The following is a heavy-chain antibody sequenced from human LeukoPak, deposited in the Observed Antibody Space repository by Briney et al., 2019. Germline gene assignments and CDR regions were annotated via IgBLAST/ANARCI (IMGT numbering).Heavy chain of an antibody. D-gene: IGHD1-26*01. CDR2: INPSGGST. Sequence: ASVKVSCKASGYTFTSYYMHWVRQAPGQGLEWMGIINPSGGSTSYAQKFQGRVTMTRDTSTSTVYMELSSLRSEDTAVYYCARPGYSGSYYHVFDIWGQGTMVTVSS. CDR3: ARPGYSGSYYHVFDI. J-gene: IGHJ3*02. CDR1: GYTFTSYY. V-gene: IGHV1-46*01.